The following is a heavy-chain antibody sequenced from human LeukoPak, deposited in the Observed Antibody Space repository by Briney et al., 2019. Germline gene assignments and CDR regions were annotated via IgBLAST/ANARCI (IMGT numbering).Heavy chain of an antibody. Sequence: PGGSLRLSCAASGFTFSTYPMSWVRQAPGKGLEWVSAISGSGGDTYYADSVKGRFTISRDNSKNTLYLQMNSLRAEGTALYYCATSSGWYPKYFDYWGQGTLVTVSS. CDR3: ATSSGWYPKYFDY. CDR1: GFTFSTYP. CDR2: ISGSGGDT. J-gene: IGHJ4*02. D-gene: IGHD6-19*01. V-gene: IGHV3-23*01.